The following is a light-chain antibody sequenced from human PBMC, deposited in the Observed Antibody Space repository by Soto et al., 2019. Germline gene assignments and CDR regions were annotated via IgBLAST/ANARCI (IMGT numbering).Light chain of an antibody. Sequence: QSVLTQPASVSGSPGQSITISCTGTSSDIGGFDFVSWYRHHPGKAPQLIIYEVTNRPSGVSSRFSGSKSGNTASLTISGLQAEDEADYYCQSYDLSLDVVLFGGGTKLTVL. V-gene: IGLV2-14*01. CDR2: EVT. CDR3: QSYDLSLDVVL. J-gene: IGLJ2*01. CDR1: SSDIGGFDF.